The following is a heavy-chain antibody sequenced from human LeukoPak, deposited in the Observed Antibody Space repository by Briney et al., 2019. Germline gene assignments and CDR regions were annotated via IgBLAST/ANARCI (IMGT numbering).Heavy chain of an antibody. V-gene: IGHV1-18*01. CDR2: ISAYNGNT. Sequence: ASVKVSCKASGYTFTSYGISWVRQAPGQGLEWMGWISAYNGNTNYAQKLQGRVTMTTDTSTSTAYMELRSLRSDDTAVYYCASCVGVGGDYVFDYWGQGTLVTVSS. CDR1: GYTFTSYG. J-gene: IGHJ4*02. D-gene: IGHD4-17*01. CDR3: ASCVGVGGDYVFDY.